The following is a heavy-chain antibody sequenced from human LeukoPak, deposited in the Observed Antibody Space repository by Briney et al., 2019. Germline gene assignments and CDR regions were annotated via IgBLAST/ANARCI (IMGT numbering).Heavy chain of an antibody. CDR2: MFYSGST. CDR1: GDSISRYY. Sequence: PSETLSLTCTVSGDSISRYYWTWIRQPPGKGLEWIGYMFYSGSTTHNPSLKSRITISVDTSKNQFSLKLRSVTAADTAVYYCARLPYYYDNSGFRDYHYYMDVWGKGTTVNVFS. J-gene: IGHJ6*03. V-gene: IGHV4-59*08. CDR3: ARLPYYYDNSGFRDYHYYMDV. D-gene: IGHD3-22*01.